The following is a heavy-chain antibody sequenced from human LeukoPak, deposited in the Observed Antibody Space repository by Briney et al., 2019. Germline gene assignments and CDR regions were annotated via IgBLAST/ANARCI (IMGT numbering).Heavy chain of an antibody. Sequence: SETLSLTCAVYGGSFSVYYWSWIRQPPGKGLEWIGEINHSGSTNYNPSLKSRVTISVDTSKNQFSLKLSSVTAAGTAVYYCAIMYYDILTGYYGFDYWGQGTLVTVSS. CDR2: INHSGST. CDR3: AIMYYDILTGYYGFDY. V-gene: IGHV4-34*01. CDR1: GGSFSVYY. J-gene: IGHJ4*02. D-gene: IGHD3-9*01.